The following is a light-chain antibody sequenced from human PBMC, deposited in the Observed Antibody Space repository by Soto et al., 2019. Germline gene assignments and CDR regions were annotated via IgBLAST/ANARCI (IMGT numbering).Light chain of an antibody. Sequence: MTQSPSSVSASVGDRVTITCRASQGISSNLAWYQQKPGQAPRLLIYGASTRATGIPARFSGSGSGTEFTLTISSLQSEDFAVYYCQQYNNWRRSFGQGTKLEIK. CDR1: QGISSN. CDR3: QQYNNWRRS. V-gene: IGKV3-15*01. CDR2: GAS. J-gene: IGKJ2*01.